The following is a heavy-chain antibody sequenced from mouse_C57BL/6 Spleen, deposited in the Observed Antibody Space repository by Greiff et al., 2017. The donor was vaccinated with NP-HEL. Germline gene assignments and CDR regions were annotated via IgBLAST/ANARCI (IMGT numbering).Heavy chain of an antibody. J-gene: IGHJ3*01. Sequence: DVQLVESGEGLVKPGGSLKLSCAASGFTFSSYAMSWVRQTPEKRLEWVAYISSGGDYIYYADTVKGRFTISRDNARNTLYLKMSSLKSEDTAMYYCTRAYDYDGPFAYWGQGTLVTVSA. CDR3: TRAYDYDGPFAY. D-gene: IGHD2-4*01. CDR2: ISSGGDYI. V-gene: IGHV5-9-1*02. CDR1: GFTFSSYA.